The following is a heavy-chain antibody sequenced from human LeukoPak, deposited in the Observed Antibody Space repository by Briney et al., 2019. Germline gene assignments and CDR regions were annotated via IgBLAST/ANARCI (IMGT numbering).Heavy chain of an antibody. CDR1: GFTFSSYA. Sequence: GRSLRLSCAASGFTFSSYAMHWVRQAPGKGLEWVAVISYDGSNKYYADSVKGRFTIPRDNSKNTLYLQMNSLRAEDTAVYYCARDRPNIVVVPAAIWGQGTMVTVSS. J-gene: IGHJ3*02. CDR3: ARDRPNIVVVPAAI. CDR2: ISYDGSNK. D-gene: IGHD2-2*01. V-gene: IGHV3-30-3*01.